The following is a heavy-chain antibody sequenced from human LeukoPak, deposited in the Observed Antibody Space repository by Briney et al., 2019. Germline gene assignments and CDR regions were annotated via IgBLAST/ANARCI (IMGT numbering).Heavy chain of an antibody. CDR3: ARDFRAYYDFWSGYENIDY. J-gene: IGHJ4*02. CDR1: GFTFSSYA. Sequence: GGSLRLSCAASGFTFSSYAMHWVRQAPGKGLEWVAVISYDRSNKYYADSVKGRFTISRDNSKNTLYLQMNSLRAEDTAVYYCARDFRAYYDFWSGYENIDYWGQGTLVTVSS. V-gene: IGHV3-30-3*01. D-gene: IGHD3-3*01. CDR2: ISYDRSNK.